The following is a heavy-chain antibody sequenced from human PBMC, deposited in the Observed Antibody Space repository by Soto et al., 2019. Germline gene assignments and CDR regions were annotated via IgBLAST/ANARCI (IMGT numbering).Heavy chain of an antibody. D-gene: IGHD2-21*02. Sequence: GGSLRHSCAASGFTFSSYWMHWVRQAPGKGLVWVSRINSDGSSTSYADSVKARFTISRDNAKNTLYLQMNSLRAEDTAVYYCARGGAYCGGDCYSSFDYWGQGTLVTVSS. CDR3: ARGGAYCGGDCYSSFDY. CDR2: INSDGSST. CDR1: GFTFSSYW. V-gene: IGHV3-74*01. J-gene: IGHJ4*02.